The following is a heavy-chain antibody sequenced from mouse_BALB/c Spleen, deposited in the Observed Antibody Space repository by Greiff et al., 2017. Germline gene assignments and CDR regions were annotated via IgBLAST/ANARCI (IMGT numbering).Heavy chain of an antibody. D-gene: IGHD4-1*01. CDR3: ARHGRYYAMDY. V-gene: IGHV5-6-2*01. J-gene: IGHJ4*01. Sequence: EVKVVESGGGLVKLGGSLKLSCAASGFTFSSYYMSWVRQTPEKRLELVAAINSNGGSTYYPDTVKGRFTISRDNAKNTLYLQMSSLKSEDTALYYCARHGRYYAMDYWGQGTSVTVSS. CDR1: GFTFSSYY. CDR2: INSNGGST.